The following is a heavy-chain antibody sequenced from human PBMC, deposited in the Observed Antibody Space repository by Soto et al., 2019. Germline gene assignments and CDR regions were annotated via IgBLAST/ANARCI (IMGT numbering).Heavy chain of an antibody. CDR2: IWYDGTQK. Sequence: QVQLEESGGGVVQHGRSLRLSCEASGFTFNTYSMHWVRQPPGKGLEWLAAIWYDGTQKYYADSVKGRFIISRDNSKKTLYLKMNSLRAEDTAVYYCARAGGTTVTGLWHFDSWGQGTLVTVSS. D-gene: IGHD4-17*01. V-gene: IGHV3-33*01. J-gene: IGHJ4*02. CDR3: ARAGGTTVTGLWHFDS. CDR1: GFTFNTYS.